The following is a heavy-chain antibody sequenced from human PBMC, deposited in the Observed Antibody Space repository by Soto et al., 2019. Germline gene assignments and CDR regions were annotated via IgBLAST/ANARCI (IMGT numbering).Heavy chain of an antibody. CDR2: ISGSGGST. V-gene: IGHV3-23*01. J-gene: IGHJ4*02. Sequence: EVQLLESGGGLVQPGGSLRLSCAASGFTFSSYAMSWVRQAPGKGLEWVSAISGSGGSTYYADSVKGRFTISRDNSRNTQYLEMNRLRPEDTAVYYCAKDRRGYYGSGSYPDYWGQGTLVTVSS. CDR3: AKDRRGYYGSGSYPDY. D-gene: IGHD3-10*01. CDR1: GFTFSSYA.